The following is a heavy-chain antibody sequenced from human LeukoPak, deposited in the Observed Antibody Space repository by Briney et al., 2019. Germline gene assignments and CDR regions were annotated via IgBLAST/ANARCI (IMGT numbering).Heavy chain of an antibody. Sequence: ASVKVSCKASGYTFTSYGISWVRQAPGQGLEWMGWISAYNGNTNYAQKLQGRVTITADKSTSTAYMELSSLRSEDTAVYYCARDGEHDYYDSSGYSYYFDYWGQGTLVTVSS. J-gene: IGHJ4*02. D-gene: IGHD3-22*01. V-gene: IGHV1-18*01. CDR1: GYTFTSYG. CDR3: ARDGEHDYYDSSGYSYYFDY. CDR2: ISAYNGNT.